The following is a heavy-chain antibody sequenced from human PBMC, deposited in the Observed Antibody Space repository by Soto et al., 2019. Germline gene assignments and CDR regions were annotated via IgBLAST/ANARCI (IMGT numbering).Heavy chain of an antibody. D-gene: IGHD3-10*01. Sequence: PSETLSLTCTVSGGSISSYYWSWIRQPPGKGLEWIGYIYYSGSTNYNPSLKSRVTISVDTSKNQFSLKLSSVTAADTAVYYCARARPNVLLWFGELLSNDNWFDPWGQGTLVTVSS. J-gene: IGHJ5*02. CDR2: IYYSGST. CDR1: GGSISSYY. CDR3: ARARPNVLLWFGELLSNDNWFDP. V-gene: IGHV4-59*01.